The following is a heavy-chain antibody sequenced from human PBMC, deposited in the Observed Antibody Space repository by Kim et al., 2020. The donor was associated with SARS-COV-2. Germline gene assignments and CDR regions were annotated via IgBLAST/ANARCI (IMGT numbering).Heavy chain of an antibody. CDR3: ARGSTVDY. Sequence: NHADSVKGRFTISRGNAKNSLDLQMNSLRAEDTAVYYCARGSTVDYWGQGTLVTVSS. J-gene: IGHJ4*02. V-gene: IGHV3-11*05.